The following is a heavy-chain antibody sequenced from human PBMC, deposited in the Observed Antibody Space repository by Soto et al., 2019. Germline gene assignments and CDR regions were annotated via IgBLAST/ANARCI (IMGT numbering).Heavy chain of an antibody. V-gene: IGHV3-30*18. D-gene: IGHD6-19*01. CDR3: VKDCSSGWPYYYGMDV. Sequence: QVQLVESGGGVVQPGRSLRLSCAASGFTFSSYGMHWVRQAPGKGLEWVAVISYDGSNKYYADSVKGRFTISRDNSKNTLYLQMSSLRAEDTAVYYSVKDCSSGWPYYYGMDVWGQGTTVTVSS. J-gene: IGHJ6*02. CDR2: ISYDGSNK. CDR1: GFTFSSYG.